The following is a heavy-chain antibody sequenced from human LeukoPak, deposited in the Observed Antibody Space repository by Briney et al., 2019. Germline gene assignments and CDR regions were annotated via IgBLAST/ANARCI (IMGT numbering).Heavy chain of an antibody. J-gene: IGHJ6*03. CDR3: ARASYGGNPSPSAVYYYYYYMDV. Sequence: ASVKVPCKASGYTFTSYDINWVRQATGQGLEWMGWMNPNSGNTGYAQKFQGRVTMTRNTSISTAYMELSSLRSEDTAVYYCARASYGGNPSPSAVYYYYYYMDVWGKGTTVTVSS. D-gene: IGHD4/OR15-4a*01. V-gene: IGHV1-8*01. CDR1: GYTFTSYD. CDR2: MNPNSGNT.